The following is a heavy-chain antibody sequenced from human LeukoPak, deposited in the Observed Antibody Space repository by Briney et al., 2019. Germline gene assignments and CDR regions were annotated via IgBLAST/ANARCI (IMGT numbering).Heavy chain of an antibody. J-gene: IGHJ4*02. CDR2: IYHSGST. D-gene: IGHD1-26*01. Sequence: SQTLSLTCAVSGGSISSGGYSWSWIRQPPGKGLEWIGYIYHSGSTYYNPSLKSRVTISVDRSKNQFSLQLNSVTPEDTAVYYCAREGSGSYGIDYWGQGTLVTVSS. V-gene: IGHV4-30-2*01. CDR3: AREGSGSYGIDY. CDR1: GGSISSGGYS.